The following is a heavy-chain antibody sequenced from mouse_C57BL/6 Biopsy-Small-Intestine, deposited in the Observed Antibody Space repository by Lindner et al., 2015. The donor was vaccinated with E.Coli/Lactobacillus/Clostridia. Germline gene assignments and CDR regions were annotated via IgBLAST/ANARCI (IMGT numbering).Heavy chain of an antibody. CDR3: ARGGVRPPYYYFGMDV. D-gene: IGHD1-1*01. Sequence: SVKVSCKASGYSFTNYAMHWVRRAPGQRLEWVGWINTDTGDTEYSQEFQGRVTITRDTSATTVFMDLSSLRSEDTAVYYCARGGVRPPYYYFGMDVWGQGTTVAVSS. CDR2: INTDTGDT. CDR1: GYSFTNYA. V-gene: IGHV1-84*02. J-gene: IGHJ1*01.